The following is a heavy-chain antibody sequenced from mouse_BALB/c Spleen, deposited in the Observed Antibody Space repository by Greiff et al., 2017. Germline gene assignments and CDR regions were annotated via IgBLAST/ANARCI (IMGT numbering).Heavy chain of an antibody. D-gene: IGHD3-1*01. CDR2: ISNGGGST. V-gene: IGHV5-12-2*01. Sequence: DVKLVESGGGLVQPGGSLKLSCAASGFTFSSYTMSWVRQTPEKRLEWVAYISNGGGSTYYPDTVKGRFTISRDNAKNTLYLQMSSLKSEDTAMYYCATRSSDYFDYWGQGTTLTVSS. CDR1: GFTFSSYT. CDR3: ATRSSDYFDY. J-gene: IGHJ2*01.